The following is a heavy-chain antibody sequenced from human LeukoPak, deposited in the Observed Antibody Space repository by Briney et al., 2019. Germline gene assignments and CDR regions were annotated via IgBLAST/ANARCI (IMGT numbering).Heavy chain of an antibody. CDR2: INTYNGNT. D-gene: IGHD3-3*02. J-gene: IGHJ5*02. CDR1: GYTLTSYG. V-gene: IGHV1-18*01. CDR3: ARDLVHHRLLATVYNWFDP. Sequence: ASVKVSCKASGYTLTSYGISWVRQAPGQGLEWMGWINTYNGNTKYAQKFQGGVTMTTDTSTSTAYMELRSLRSDDTAVYYCARDLVHHRLLATVYNWFDPWGQGTLVTVSS.